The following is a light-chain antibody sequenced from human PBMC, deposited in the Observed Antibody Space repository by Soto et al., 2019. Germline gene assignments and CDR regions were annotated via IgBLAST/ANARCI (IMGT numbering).Light chain of an antibody. J-gene: IGKJ4*01. V-gene: IGKV3-11*01. Sequence: EIVLTQSPATLSLSPGERATLSCRASQSVSSYLAWYQQKPGQAPRLLIYDASNRATGIPARFSGSGSGTDFTLTISSLEPEDFAVYLCQERSNWPQLTFGGGTKVEIK. CDR1: QSVSSY. CDR3: QERSNWPQLT. CDR2: DAS.